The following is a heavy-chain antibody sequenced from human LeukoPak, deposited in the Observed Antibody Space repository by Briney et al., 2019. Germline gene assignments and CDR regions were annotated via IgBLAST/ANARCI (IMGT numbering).Heavy chain of an antibody. CDR3: ARGNVYLNWLDP. Sequence: PSETLSLTCAVYGGSFSGYYWSWIRQPPGKGLEWIGEINHSGSTNYNPSLKSRVTISVDTSKNQFSLKLSSVTAADTAVYYCARGNVYLNWLDPWGQGTLVTVSS. D-gene: IGHD5/OR15-5a*01. CDR2: INHSGST. J-gene: IGHJ5*02. V-gene: IGHV4-34*01. CDR1: GGSFSGYY.